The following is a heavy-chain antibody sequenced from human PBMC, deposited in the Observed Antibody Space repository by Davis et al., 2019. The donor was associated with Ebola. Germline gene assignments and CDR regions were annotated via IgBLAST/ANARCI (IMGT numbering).Heavy chain of an antibody. V-gene: IGHV3-48*01. CDR2: ISDDSTST. D-gene: IGHD5-12*01. CDR1: GFTFSNYN. Sequence: GESLKISCAVSGFTFSNYNMNWVRQTPGKGLEWVSHISDDSTSTYYADSVKGRFTISRDNSKNPLYLQMNSLRAEDTAVYYCAKDSGIVATYCSYWGQGTLVTVSS. CDR3: AKDSGIVATYCSY. J-gene: IGHJ4*02.